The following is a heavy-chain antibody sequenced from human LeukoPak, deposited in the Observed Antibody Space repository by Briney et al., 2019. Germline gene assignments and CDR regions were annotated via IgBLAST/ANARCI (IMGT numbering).Heavy chain of an antibody. CDR1: GVSFSGYY. Sequence: KPSETLSLTCAVYGVSFSGYYWSWIRQPPGKGLEWIGEINHSGSTNYNPSLKSRVTISVDTPKNQFSLKLSSVTAADTAVYYCARLTTTYYYDSSGYYILPDYFDYWGQGTLVTVSS. CDR2: INHSGST. J-gene: IGHJ4*02. D-gene: IGHD3-22*01. CDR3: ARLTTTYYYDSSGYYILPDYFDY. V-gene: IGHV4-34*01.